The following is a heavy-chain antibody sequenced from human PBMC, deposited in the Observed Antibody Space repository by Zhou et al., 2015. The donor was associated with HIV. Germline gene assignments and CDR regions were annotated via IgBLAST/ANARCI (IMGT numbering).Heavy chain of an antibody. D-gene: IGHD5-12*01. CDR3: ARGEDYSGYETHFDY. CDR2: ITPMFQME. Sequence: LVQSGTEVRKPGSSVNVSCKASGGTFSGSDMSWVRQAPGQGLEWMGSITPMFQMETYAEKFRARLTITVDKSTRVAYMELSSLRSEDTAVHYCARGEDYSGYETHFDYWGQGTLVTVSS. V-gene: IGHV1-69*04. CDR1: GGTFSGSD. J-gene: IGHJ4*02.